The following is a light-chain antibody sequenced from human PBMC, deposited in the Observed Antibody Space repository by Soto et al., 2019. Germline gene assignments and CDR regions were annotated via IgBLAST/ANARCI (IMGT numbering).Light chain of an antibody. Sequence: EIVMTQSPATLSVSPGERATLSCRASQSVSSNLAWYQQKPGQAPRLLIYGASTRATGIPARFSGSGSATEFTLTIRSLQSEDFEVYYCQQYNNWPLTFGGGTKLE. CDR3: QQYNNWPLT. CDR1: QSVSSN. V-gene: IGKV3-15*01. CDR2: GAS. J-gene: IGKJ4*01.